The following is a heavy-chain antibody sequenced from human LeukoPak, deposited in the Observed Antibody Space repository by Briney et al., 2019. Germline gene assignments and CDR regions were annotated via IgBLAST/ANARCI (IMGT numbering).Heavy chain of an antibody. J-gene: IGHJ3*02. Sequence: GGSLRLSCAASGFTFTTFWMIWVRQAPGQGLEWVANIRQDGSGSHYVDSVKGRFTISRDNTKNSLYLQMNSLRGEDTAVYYCARDIGPYDSSAYYDAFDIWGQGTLVTVSS. D-gene: IGHD3-22*01. CDR1: GFTFTTFW. CDR2: IRQDGSGS. V-gene: IGHV3-7*01. CDR3: ARDIGPYDSSAYYDAFDI.